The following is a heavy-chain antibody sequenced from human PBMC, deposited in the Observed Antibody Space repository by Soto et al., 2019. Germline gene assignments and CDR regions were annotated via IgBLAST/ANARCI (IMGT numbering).Heavy chain of an antibody. J-gene: IGHJ3*02. CDR3: ARELIYDFWSGSVGGAFDI. CDR1: GGSISSGDYY. CDR2: VYYSGST. Sequence: QVQLQESGPGLVKPSQTLSLTCTVSGGSISSGDYYWSWIRQPPGKGLEWIGYVYYSGSTYYNPSLKSRGTISVDTSKNQFSLKLSSVTAADTAVYYCARELIYDFWSGSVGGAFDIWGQGTMVTVSS. V-gene: IGHV4-30-4*01. D-gene: IGHD3-3*01.